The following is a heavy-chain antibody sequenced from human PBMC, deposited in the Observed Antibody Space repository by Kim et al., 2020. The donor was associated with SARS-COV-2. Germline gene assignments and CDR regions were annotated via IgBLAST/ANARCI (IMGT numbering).Heavy chain of an antibody. CDR2: IKQDESEI. Sequence: GGSLRLSCAASGFTFSDYWMSWVRQAPGKGLEWVANIKQDESEIYYVDSVKGRFTISRDNAEKSLYLHMNSLSPDDTAGYFCARLKSAWFRVFDNWGQGTLVTVSS. CDR1: GFTFSDYW. J-gene: IGHJ4*02. CDR3: ARLKSAWFRVFDN. V-gene: IGHV3-7*03. D-gene: IGHD3-10*01.